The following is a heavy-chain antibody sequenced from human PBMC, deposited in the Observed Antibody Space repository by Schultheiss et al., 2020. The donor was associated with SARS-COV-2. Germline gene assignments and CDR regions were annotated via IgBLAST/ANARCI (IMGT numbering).Heavy chain of an antibody. CDR1: DDSISNYY. Sequence: SQTLSLTCTVSDDSISNYYWTWIRQPAGKGLEWIGRISTSGSTYYNPSLKSRVTISVDTSKNQFSLKLSSVTAADTAVYYCASAEGYCSSTSCYKNYYGMDVWGQGTTVTVSS. CDR2: ISTSGST. V-gene: IGHV4-4*07. D-gene: IGHD2-2*02. CDR3: ASAEGYCSSTSCYKNYYGMDV. J-gene: IGHJ6*02.